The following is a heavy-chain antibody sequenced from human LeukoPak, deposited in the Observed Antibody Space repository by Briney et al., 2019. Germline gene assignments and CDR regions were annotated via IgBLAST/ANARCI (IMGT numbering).Heavy chain of an antibody. CDR2: IIPIFGTA. CDR3: ARDPLRSAPYSNYGLG. J-gene: IGHJ4*02. CDR1: GGTFSSYA. V-gene: IGHV1-69*13. D-gene: IGHD4-11*01. Sequence: EASVKVSCKASGGTFSSYAISWVRQAPGQGLEWMGGIIPIFGTANYAQKFQGRVTITADESTSTAYMELSSLRSEDTAVYYCARDPLRSAPYSNYGLGWGQGTLVTVSS.